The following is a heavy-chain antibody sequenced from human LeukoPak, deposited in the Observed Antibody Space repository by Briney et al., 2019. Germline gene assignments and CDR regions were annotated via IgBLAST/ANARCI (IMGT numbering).Heavy chain of an antibody. CDR1: GFTFSSYA. V-gene: IGHV3-7*01. J-gene: IGHJ4*02. Sequence: GGSLRLSCAASGFTFSSYAMSWVRQAPGKGLEWVANIKQDGSEKYYVDSVKGRFTISRDNAKNSLYLQMNSLRAEDTAVYYCARDGNADYDFWSGDLDYWGQGTLVTVSS. D-gene: IGHD3-3*01. CDR3: ARDGNADYDFWSGDLDY. CDR2: IKQDGSEK.